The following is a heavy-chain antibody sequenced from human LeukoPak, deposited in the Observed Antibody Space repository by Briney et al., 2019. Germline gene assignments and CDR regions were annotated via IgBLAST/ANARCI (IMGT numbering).Heavy chain of an antibody. D-gene: IGHD2-15*01. Sequence: SQTLSLTCAISGDSVSSNSVAWHWVRQSPSRGLEWLARASYKSEWYFNYAVSVKSRITINADTSKNQFSLRLNSVTPEDTAVYYCARWDHGSGRFQNWGQGTLVTVSS. CDR2: ASYKSEWYF. CDR1: GDSVSSNSVA. V-gene: IGHV6-1*01. J-gene: IGHJ1*01. CDR3: ARWDHGSGRFQN.